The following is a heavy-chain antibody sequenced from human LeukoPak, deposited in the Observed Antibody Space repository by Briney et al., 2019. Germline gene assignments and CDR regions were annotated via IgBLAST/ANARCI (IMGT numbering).Heavy chain of an antibody. Sequence: ASVKVSCKASGYTFTSYYMHWVRQAPGQGLEWMGMINPTGGSTSYAQKFQGRVTMTRDTSTSTVYMGLSSLRSEHTAVYYCTRSQYYGMDVWGQGTTVTVSS. CDR3: TRSQYYGMDV. J-gene: IGHJ6*02. CDR1: GYTFTSYY. CDR2: INPTGGST. V-gene: IGHV1-46*01.